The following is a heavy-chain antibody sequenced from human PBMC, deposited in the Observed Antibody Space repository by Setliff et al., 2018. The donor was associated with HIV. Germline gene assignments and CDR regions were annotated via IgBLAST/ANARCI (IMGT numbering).Heavy chain of an antibody. V-gene: IGHV3-74*01. D-gene: IGHD3-9*01. CDR3: ARGDQTGYYRTYFYYMDL. CDR2: IDSDGSST. Sequence: GGSLRLSCVASGLTFSNYWMHWVRQAPGKGLVWVSRIDSDGSSTNYADSVKGRFTMSRDNAKNTLHLQMNSLRAEDTALYYCARGDQTGYYRTYFYYMDLWGKGTTVTVSS. CDR1: GLTFSNYW. J-gene: IGHJ6*03.